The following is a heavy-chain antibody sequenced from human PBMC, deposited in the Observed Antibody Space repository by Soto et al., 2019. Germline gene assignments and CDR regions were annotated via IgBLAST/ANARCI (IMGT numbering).Heavy chain of an antibody. Sequence: EVQLVESGGGSVQPGGSLRLSCVASGITFTNYWMHWVRQVPGKGLVWVARVDSDGRGTSYADFVKGRFTISRDNAKNTLYLQMNSPRVEATAMYYCGTVFEHWGQGIPVTVSS. CDR1: GITFTNYW. CDR3: GTVFEH. CDR2: VDSDGRGT. V-gene: IGHV3-74*01. J-gene: IGHJ4*02.